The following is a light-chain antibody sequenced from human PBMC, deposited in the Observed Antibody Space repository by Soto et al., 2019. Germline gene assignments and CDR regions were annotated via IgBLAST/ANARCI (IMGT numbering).Light chain of an antibody. V-gene: IGKV2-28*01. Sequence: DIVMTQSPLSLPVPPGEPASISCRSSQSLLHSNGYNYLDWYMQKQGQSPQLXSYLGSNRASGVPDRFSGSGSGTDFTLKISRVEAEDVGVYYCMQALQTPWTFGQGTKVDIK. J-gene: IGKJ1*01. CDR1: QSLLHSNGYNY. CDR2: LGS. CDR3: MQALQTPWT.